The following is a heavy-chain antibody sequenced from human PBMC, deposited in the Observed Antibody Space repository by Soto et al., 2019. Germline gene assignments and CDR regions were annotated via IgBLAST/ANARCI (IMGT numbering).Heavy chain of an antibody. V-gene: IGHV1-69*13. CDR2: IIPIFGTA. J-gene: IGHJ5*02. CDR1: GGTFSSYA. Sequence: SVKVSCKASGGTFSSYAISWVRQAPGQGLEWMGGIIPIFGTANYAQKFQGRVTITADESTSTAYMELSSLRSEDTAVYYCARSTYYYDSSGYPHDWFDPWGQGTLVTVSS. D-gene: IGHD3-22*01. CDR3: ARSTYYYDSSGYPHDWFDP.